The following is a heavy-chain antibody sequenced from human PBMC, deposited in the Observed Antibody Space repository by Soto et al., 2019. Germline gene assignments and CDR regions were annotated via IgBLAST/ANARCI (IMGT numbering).Heavy chain of an antibody. D-gene: IGHD3-10*01. V-gene: IGHV3-33*01. J-gene: IGHJ6*02. CDR3: AREYYGSNGVDV. CDR1: GFTFSSYG. Sequence: QVQLVESGGGVVQPGRSLRLSCATSGFTFSSYGMHWVRQAPGKGLEWVAAIWYDGSNKNYGDSVKGRFTISRDNTKNTLYLQMNSLRAEDTAVYYCAREYYGSNGVDVWGQGTTVTVSS. CDR2: IWYDGSNK.